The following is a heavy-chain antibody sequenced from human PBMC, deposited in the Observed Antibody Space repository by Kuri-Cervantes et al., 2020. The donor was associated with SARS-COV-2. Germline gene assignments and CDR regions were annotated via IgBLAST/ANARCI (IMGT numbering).Heavy chain of an antibody. J-gene: IGHJ4*02. Sequence: GGSLRLSCAASGFTFSSYSMNWVRQAPGKGLEWVSSISSSSYIYYADSVKGRFTISRDNAKNSLYLQMNSLRAEDTAVYYCVSQGRGYSSSGNSCFFAYWGQGTLVTVSS. CDR3: VSQGRGYSSSGNSCFFAY. D-gene: IGHD6-13*01. CDR2: ISSSSYI. CDR1: GFTFSSYS. V-gene: IGHV3-21*01.